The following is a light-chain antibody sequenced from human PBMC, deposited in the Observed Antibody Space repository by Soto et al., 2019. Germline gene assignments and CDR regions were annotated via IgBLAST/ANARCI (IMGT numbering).Light chain of an antibody. V-gene: IGLV2-14*03. CDR2: DVT. CDR3: SSYTSGSTPYV. Sequence: QSVLTQPASVSGSPGQSITISCTGTNSDVGAYDYVSWFQQYPGKAPKLMIYDVTDRPSGVSDRFFGSKSGNTASLTISGLQAEDEADYYCSSYTSGSTPYVFGTGTKVTVL. J-gene: IGLJ1*01. CDR1: NSDVGAYDY.